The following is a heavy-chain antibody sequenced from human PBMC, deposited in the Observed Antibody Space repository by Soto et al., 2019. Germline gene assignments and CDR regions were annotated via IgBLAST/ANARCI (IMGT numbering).Heavy chain of an antibody. Sequence: QVQLQESGPGLVTPSETLSLTCRVSGGSVGTGAYYWSWIRQPPGKGLEWIGYTLYSGSTNYNPSLQSLQTRVTRSVDTSRNQFSLRLTSVTAADTALYYCARHDYYHRTFDIWGQGTLVTFSS. D-gene: IGHD3-9*01. CDR2: TLYSGST. V-gene: IGHV4-61*08. J-gene: IGHJ3*02. CDR3: ARHDYYHRTFDI. CDR1: GGSVGTGAYY.